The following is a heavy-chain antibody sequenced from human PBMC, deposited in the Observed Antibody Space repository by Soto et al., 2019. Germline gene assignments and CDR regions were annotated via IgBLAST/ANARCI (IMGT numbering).Heavy chain of an antibody. CDR2: ISAYNGNT. D-gene: IGHD3-10*01. CDR3: ARTLYGENVDY. CDR1: GYTFTSYG. J-gene: IGHJ4*02. Sequence: ASVKVSCKASGYTFTSYGISWVRQAPGQGLEWMGWISAYNGNTNYAQNLQGRVTMTRNTSISTAYMELSSLRSEDTAVYYCARTLYGENVDYGGQGTLVTVSS. V-gene: IGHV1-18*01.